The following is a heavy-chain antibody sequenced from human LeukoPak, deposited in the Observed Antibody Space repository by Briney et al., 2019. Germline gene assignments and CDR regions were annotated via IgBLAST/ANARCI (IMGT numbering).Heavy chain of an antibody. J-gene: IGHJ4*02. CDR3: ARATSPVAAPFDY. CDR1: GGTFISYA. Sequence: GASVKVSCKASGGTFISYAISWVRQAPGQGLEWMGRIIPIFGKANYAQKFQGRVTITTDESTSTAYMELSSLRSEDTAVYYCARATSPVAAPFDYWGQGTLVTVSS. CDR2: IIPIFGKA. D-gene: IGHD6-19*01. V-gene: IGHV1-69*05.